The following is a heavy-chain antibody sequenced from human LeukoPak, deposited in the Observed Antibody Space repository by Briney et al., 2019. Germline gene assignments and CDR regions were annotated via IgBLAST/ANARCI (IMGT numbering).Heavy chain of an antibody. V-gene: IGHV3-23*01. J-gene: IGHJ4*02. CDR1: GFTLSSYA. CDR3: AKGGYSYGSGVDY. D-gene: IGHD5-18*01. Sequence: GESLRLSCAASGFTLSSYAMSWVRQAPGKGREWVSAISGSGGSTYYAASVTGRFTISSDNSKNTLYLPMNSLRAEERAVYYCAKGGYSYGSGVDYWGQGTLVTVSS. CDR2: ISGSGGST.